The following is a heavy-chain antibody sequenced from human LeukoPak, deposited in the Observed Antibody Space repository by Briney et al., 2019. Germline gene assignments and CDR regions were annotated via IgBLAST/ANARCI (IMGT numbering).Heavy chain of an antibody. Sequence: SETLSLTCTVSGGSISSYYWSWIRQPAGMGLEWIGRIYTSGSTNYNPSLKSRVTMSVDTSKNQFSLKLSSVTAADTAVYYCARDLSSTSSSYYYYMDVWGKGTTVTVSS. CDR3: ARDLSSTSSSYYYYMDV. CDR1: GGSISSYY. D-gene: IGHD2-2*01. CDR2: IYTSGST. J-gene: IGHJ6*03. V-gene: IGHV4-4*07.